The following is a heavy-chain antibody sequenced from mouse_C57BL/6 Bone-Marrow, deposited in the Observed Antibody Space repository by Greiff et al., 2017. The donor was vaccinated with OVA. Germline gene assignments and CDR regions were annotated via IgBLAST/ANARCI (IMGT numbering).Heavy chain of an antibody. Sequence: EVQVEESGPGLVKPSQSLSLTCSVTGYSITSGYYWNWIRQFPGNKLEWMGYISYDGSNNYNPSLKNRISITRDTSKNQFFLKLNSVTTEDTATYYCARGRLLAYWGQGTLVTVSA. CDR2: ISYDGSN. CDR3: ARGRLLAY. D-gene: IGHD2-3*01. V-gene: IGHV3-6*01. J-gene: IGHJ3*01. CDR1: GYSITSGYY.